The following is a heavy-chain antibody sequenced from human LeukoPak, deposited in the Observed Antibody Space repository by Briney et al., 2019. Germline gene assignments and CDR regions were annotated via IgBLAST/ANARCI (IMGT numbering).Heavy chain of an antibody. CDR3: AKDGFVWFGELLQSSAEYFQH. D-gene: IGHD3-10*01. Sequence: TGGSLRLSCAASGFTFSSYAMSWVRQAPGKGLEWVSAISGSGGSTYYADSVKGRFTISRDNSKNTLYLQMNSLRAEDTAVYYCAKDGFVWFGELLQSSAEYFQHWGQGTLVTVSS. V-gene: IGHV3-23*01. J-gene: IGHJ1*01. CDR1: GFTFSSYA. CDR2: ISGSGGST.